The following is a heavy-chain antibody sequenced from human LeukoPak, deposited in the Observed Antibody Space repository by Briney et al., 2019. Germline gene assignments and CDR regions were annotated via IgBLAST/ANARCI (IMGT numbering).Heavy chain of an antibody. V-gene: IGHV1-46*01. Sequence: ASVKVSCKASGYTFTGYYMHWVRQAPGQGLEWMGIINPSGGSTSYAQKFQGRVTMTRDTSTSTVYMELSSLRSEDTAVYYCARFVVPYYFDYWGQGTLVTVSS. CDR2: INPSGGST. J-gene: IGHJ4*02. CDR3: ARFVVPYYFDY. CDR1: GYTFTGYY.